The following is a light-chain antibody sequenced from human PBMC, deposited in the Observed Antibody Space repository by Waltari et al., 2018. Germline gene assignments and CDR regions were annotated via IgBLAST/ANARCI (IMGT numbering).Light chain of an antibody. CDR1: QDISSW. V-gene: IGKV1-12*01. CDR3: QQGNSFPPT. Sequence: DIQMTPSPSSVSASAGERVTITCPASQDISSWLARYQQKPGKAPKLLTYSASALQSGVPSRFSGSGSGTDFTLIINSLQPEDFATYYCQQGNSFPPTFGQGPKVEIK. J-gene: IGKJ1*01. CDR2: SAS.